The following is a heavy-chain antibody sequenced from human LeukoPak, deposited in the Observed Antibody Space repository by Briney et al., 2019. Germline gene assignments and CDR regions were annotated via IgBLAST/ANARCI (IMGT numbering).Heavy chain of an antibody. CDR3: AKTSLAAAGTDGSY. D-gene: IGHD6-13*01. Sequence: GRSLRLTCAASGFTFSSYAMSWVRQAPGKGLEWVSAISGSGGSTYYADSVKGRFTISRDNSKNTLYLQMSSLRAEDTAVYYCAKTSLAAAGTDGSYWGQGTLVTVSS. V-gene: IGHV3-23*01. CDR1: GFTFSSYA. J-gene: IGHJ4*02. CDR2: ISGSGGST.